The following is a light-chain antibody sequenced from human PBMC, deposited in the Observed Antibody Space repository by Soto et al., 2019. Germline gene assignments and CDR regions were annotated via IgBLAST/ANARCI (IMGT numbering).Light chain of an antibody. CDR3: QQYGSSPET. CDR2: GAS. Sequence: EIVMTQSPATLSVSPGERVTLSCRASQSVGNNLAWYQQKTGQVPRLLIHGASTRATGIPARFSGSGSGTEFTLTISSLQSEDFAVYYCQQYGSSPETFGQGTKVDIK. J-gene: IGKJ1*01. CDR1: QSVGNN. V-gene: IGKV3-15*01.